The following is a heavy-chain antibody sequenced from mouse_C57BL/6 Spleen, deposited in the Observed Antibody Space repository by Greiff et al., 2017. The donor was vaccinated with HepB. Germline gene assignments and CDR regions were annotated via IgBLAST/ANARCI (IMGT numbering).Heavy chain of an antibody. CDR1: GYTFTSYW. Sequence: QVQLKQPGAELVRPGSSVKLSCKASGYTFTSYWMHWVKQRPIQGLEWIGNIDPSDSETHYNQKFKDKATLTVDKSSSTAYMQLSSLTSEDSAVYYCARTTDYYGTTAWFASWGKATLVTVSA. CDR3: ARTTDYYGTTAWFAS. D-gene: IGHD1-1*01. CDR2: IDPSDSET. V-gene: IGHV1-52*01. J-gene: IGHJ3*01.